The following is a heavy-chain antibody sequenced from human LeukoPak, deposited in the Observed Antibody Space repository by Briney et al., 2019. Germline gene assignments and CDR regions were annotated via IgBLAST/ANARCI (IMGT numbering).Heavy chain of an antibody. J-gene: IGHJ4*02. V-gene: IGHV4-31*03. CDR2: IYYSGST. D-gene: IGHD3-3*01. CDR3: AREGLSYDEPGSGTGFDY. Sequence: EPSQTLSLTCTVSGGSISSGGYYWSWIRQHPGKGLEWIGYIYYSGSTYYNPSLKSRVTISVDTSKNQFSLKLSSVTAADTAVYYCAREGLSYDEPGSGTGFDYWGQGTLVTVSS. CDR1: GGSISSGGYY.